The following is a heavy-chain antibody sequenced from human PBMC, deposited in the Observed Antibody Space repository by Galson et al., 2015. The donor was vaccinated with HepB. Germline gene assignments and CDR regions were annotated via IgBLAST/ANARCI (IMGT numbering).Heavy chain of an antibody. CDR3: ARGDMRPDL. CDR1: GYTFTNFA. CDR2: INTNAGNP. J-gene: IGHJ2*01. Sequence: SVTVSCKASGYTFTNFAMNWVRQAPGQGLEWMGWINTNAGNPMYAQGFTGRFVFSLDTSVSTAYLEITSLKAEDTAVHYCARGDMRPDLWGRGTLVTVSS. D-gene: IGHD2-15*01. V-gene: IGHV7-4-1*02.